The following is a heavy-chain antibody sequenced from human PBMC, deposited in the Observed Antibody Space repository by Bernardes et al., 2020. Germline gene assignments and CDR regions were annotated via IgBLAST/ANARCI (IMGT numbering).Heavy chain of an antibody. CDR3: ARDPSGYGDFFDY. CDR2: ISPGGSTM. Sequence: GSLRLSCAASAFDFSDYYMSWIRQAPGRGLEWVSYISPGGSTMYYADSVKGRFTISRDNAKDSLYLVMNSLRAEDTAVYYCARDPSGYGDFFDYWGQGTLVTVSS. D-gene: IGHD4-17*01. CDR1: AFDFSDYY. V-gene: IGHV3-11*01. J-gene: IGHJ4*02.